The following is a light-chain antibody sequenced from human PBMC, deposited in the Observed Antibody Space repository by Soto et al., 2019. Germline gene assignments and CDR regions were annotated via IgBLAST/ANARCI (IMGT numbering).Light chain of an antibody. CDR2: EVS. J-gene: IGLJ1*01. Sequence: QSVLTQPASVSGSPGQSITISCTGTSSDIGGYNYVSWSQQHPGKAPKLMIYEVSNRPSGVSNRFSGSKSGNTASLTISGLQAEDEADYYCTSYATSNTRYVFGTGTKVTVL. CDR3: TSYATSNTRYV. CDR1: SSDIGGYNY. V-gene: IGLV2-14*01.